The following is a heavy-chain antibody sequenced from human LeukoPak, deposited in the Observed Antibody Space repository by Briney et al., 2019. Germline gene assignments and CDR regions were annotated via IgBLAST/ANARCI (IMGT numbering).Heavy chain of an antibody. J-gene: IGHJ5*02. D-gene: IGHD6-13*01. CDR3: ARLTYSNNWYFRRGLDNWLDP. Sequence: SETLSLTCAVYGGSFSRYYWTWIRQPPGKGLEWIGEINHSGSANYNLSLKSRVTISVDASKSQFSLRLSSVTAADTAVYYCARLTYSNNWYFRRGLDNWLDPWGQGTLVTVSS. V-gene: IGHV4-34*01. CDR2: INHSGSA. CDR1: GGSFSRYY.